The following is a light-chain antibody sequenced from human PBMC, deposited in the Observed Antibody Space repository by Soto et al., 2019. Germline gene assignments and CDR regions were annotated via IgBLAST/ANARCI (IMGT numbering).Light chain of an antibody. Sequence: QSVLTQPASVSGSPGQSITISCVGTSGDSGDYNYVSWYQQHPGKVPKVIIYDVSNRPSGVSYRFSGTKSGNTASLTVSGLQAEDEADYYCCSYTRSGSLIFGTG. CDR1: SGDSGDYNY. CDR3: CSYTRSGSLI. CDR2: DVS. J-gene: IGLJ1*01. V-gene: IGLV2-14*01.